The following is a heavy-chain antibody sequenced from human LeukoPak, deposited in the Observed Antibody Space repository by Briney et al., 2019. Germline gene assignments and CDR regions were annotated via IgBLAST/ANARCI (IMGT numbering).Heavy chain of an antibody. V-gene: IGHV1-2*02. J-gene: IGHJ4*02. Sequence: ASVKVSCKASGYTFTGYYMHWVRQAPGQGLEWMGWINPNSGGTNYAQKFQGRVIMTRDTSMNTAYMELSRLRSGDTAIYYCARDPVDGYSHFDYWGQGTLVTVSS. CDR2: INPNSGGT. D-gene: IGHD5-24*01. CDR1: GYTFTGYY. CDR3: ARDPVDGYSHFDY.